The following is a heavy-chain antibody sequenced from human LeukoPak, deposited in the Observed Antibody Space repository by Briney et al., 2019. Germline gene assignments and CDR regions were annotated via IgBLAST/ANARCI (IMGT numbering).Heavy chain of an antibody. J-gene: IGHJ5*01. V-gene: IGHV3-21*01. Sequence: GGSLRLSCAASGFTFSYYTMHWVRQAPGKGLEWVSSISGTSKYIYYEDSLKGRFTVSRDNADNSLSLHIASLRGDDTAVYYCAGEGLTSVIAFDSWGQGTLVTVSS. D-gene: IGHD2-15*01. CDR3: AGEGLTSVIAFDS. CDR2: ISGTSKYI. CDR1: GFTFSYYT.